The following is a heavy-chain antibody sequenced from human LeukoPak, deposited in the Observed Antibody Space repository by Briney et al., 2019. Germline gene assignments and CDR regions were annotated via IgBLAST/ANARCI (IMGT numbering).Heavy chain of an antibody. Sequence: KTSETLSLTCTVSGGSISSYYWSWIRQPPGKGLEWIGEIDHSGVTNYNPSLKSRVSISVNTSNSQFSLKLSSVTAADTAVYYCARGGAAATPLLGYWGQGTLVTVSS. D-gene: IGHD2-15*01. V-gene: IGHV4-34*01. J-gene: IGHJ4*02. CDR3: ARGGAAATPLLGY. CDR2: IDHSGVT. CDR1: GGSISSYY.